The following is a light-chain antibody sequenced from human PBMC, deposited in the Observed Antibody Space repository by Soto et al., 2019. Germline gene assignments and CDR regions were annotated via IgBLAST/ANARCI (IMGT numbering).Light chain of an antibody. J-gene: IGLJ1*01. Sequence: QSALSQPASMSGSPGQSITIPCTGASSDIGLYNYVSWYQHHPGKAPKLLISEVNIRPSGLSDRSSASKAGNTASLTISGLQPEDEAYYYCSCLSTTSTPIVFGTGTKLTVL. V-gene: IGLV2-14*01. CDR1: SSDIGLYNY. CDR3: SCLSTTSTPIV. CDR2: EVN.